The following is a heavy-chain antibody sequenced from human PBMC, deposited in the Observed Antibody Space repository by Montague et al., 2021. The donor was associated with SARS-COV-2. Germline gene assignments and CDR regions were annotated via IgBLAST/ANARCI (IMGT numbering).Heavy chain of an antibody. CDR2: INHNGST. CDR3: ARGSRQWLVRPPRSYCFDY. J-gene: IGHJ4*02. V-gene: IGHV4-34*01. CDR1: GGSFSGYY. Sequence: SETLSLTCAVSGGSFSGYYCCWIRQPPGEGLEWIGEINHNGSTXXXPSXXXRVTISVYTSKNQFPLKLSSVTAADTAVYYCARGSRQWLVRPPRSYCFDYWGQGTLVTVSS. D-gene: IGHD6-19*01.